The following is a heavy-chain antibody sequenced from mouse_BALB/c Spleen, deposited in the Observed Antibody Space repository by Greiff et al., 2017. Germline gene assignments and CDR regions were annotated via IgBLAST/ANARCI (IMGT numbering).Heavy chain of an antibody. J-gene: IGHJ4*01. D-gene: IGHD1-1*01. Sequence: QVQLKQSGAELARPGASVKMSCKASGYTFTSYTMHWVKQRPGQGLEWIGYINPSSGYTNYNQKFKDKATLTADKSSSTAYMQLSSLTSEDSAVYYCASSYYYGSSYDYYAMDYWGQGTSVTVSS. CDR2: INPSSGYT. CDR3: ASSYYYGSSYDYYAMDY. CDR1: GYTFTSYT. V-gene: IGHV1-4*01.